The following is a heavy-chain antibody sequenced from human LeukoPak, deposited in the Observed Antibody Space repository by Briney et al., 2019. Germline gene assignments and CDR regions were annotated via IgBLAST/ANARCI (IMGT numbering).Heavy chain of an antibody. CDR3: ARQTGSGLFILP. Sequence: SETLSLTCTVSGVSISSSNSYWGWIRQPPGKGLEWIGSIYYSGNTYYNASLKSQVSISIDTSKNQFSLKLTSVTAADTAVHYCARQTGSGLFILPGGQGTLVTVSS. CDR1: GVSISSSNSY. J-gene: IGHJ4*02. CDR2: IYYSGNT. D-gene: IGHD3/OR15-3a*01. V-gene: IGHV4-39*01.